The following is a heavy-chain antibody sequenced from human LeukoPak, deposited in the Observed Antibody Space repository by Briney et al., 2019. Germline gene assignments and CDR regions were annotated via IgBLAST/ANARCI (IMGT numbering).Heavy chain of an antibody. Sequence: SETLSLTCTVSGGSISSYYWSWIRQPPGKGLEWIGYIYYSGSTNYNPSLKSRVTISLDTSKNQFSLRLMSVTAADTAVYYCARDRTIVGATISIDYWGQGTLVTVSS. V-gene: IGHV4-59*12. CDR1: GGSISSYY. CDR3: ARDRTIVGATISIDY. D-gene: IGHD1-26*01. J-gene: IGHJ4*02. CDR2: IYYSGST.